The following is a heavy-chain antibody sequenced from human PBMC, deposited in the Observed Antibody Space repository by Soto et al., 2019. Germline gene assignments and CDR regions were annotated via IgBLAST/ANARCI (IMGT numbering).Heavy chain of an antibody. V-gene: IGHV4-31*03. J-gene: IGHJ4*02. Sequence: SETLSLTCTVSGDSMSSGAYYWNWIRQHPGKGLEWIGYIYYSGNTYYNPSLKSRIVISVDTSKNQFSLNLGSVTAADTAIYYCASSYSGYHDNWGRGALVTVSS. CDR3: ASSYSGYHDN. CDR1: GDSMSSGAYY. CDR2: IYYSGNT. D-gene: IGHD3-22*01.